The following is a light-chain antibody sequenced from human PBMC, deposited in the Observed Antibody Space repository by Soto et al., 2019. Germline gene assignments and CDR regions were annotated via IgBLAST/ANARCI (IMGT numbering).Light chain of an antibody. J-gene: IGKJ5*01. CDR2: WAS. CDR1: QSVLSSSNNRNF. Sequence: IVMTQSPDSLAVSLGERATINCKSSQSVLSSSNNRNFLAWFQQKPGQPPKALIYWASTRESGVPDRISGSGSVTDFTLTISSLQAEDVAVYYCQQYYSSPITFGQGTRLEIK. V-gene: IGKV4-1*01. CDR3: QQYYSSPIT.